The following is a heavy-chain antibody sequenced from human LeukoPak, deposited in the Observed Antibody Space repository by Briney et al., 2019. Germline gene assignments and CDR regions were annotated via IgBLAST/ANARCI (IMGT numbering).Heavy chain of an antibody. D-gene: IGHD3-22*01. CDR2: IYYSGST. J-gene: IGHJ3*02. V-gene: IGHV4-59*12. Sequence: SETLSLTCTVSGGSISSYYWNWIRQPPGKGLEWIGYIYYSGSTNYNPSLNSRVTMSVDTSKNQFSLKLSSVTAADTAVYYCARATTPYDSSGTDAFDIWGQGTMVTVSS. CDR3: ARATTPYDSSGTDAFDI. CDR1: GGSISSYY.